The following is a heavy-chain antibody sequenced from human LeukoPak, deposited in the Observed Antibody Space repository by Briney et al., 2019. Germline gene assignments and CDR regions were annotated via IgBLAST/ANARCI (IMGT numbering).Heavy chain of an antibody. Sequence: GESLEISCKGSGYIFTSYWIGWVRQMPGKGLEWMGITYPGDSDTRYSPSFQGQVTISADKSISTAYLQWSSLKASDTAMYYCARSPEPTIAAAGTNWFDPWGQGTLVTVSS. CDR3: ARSPEPTIAAAGTNWFDP. J-gene: IGHJ5*02. CDR1: GYIFTSYW. D-gene: IGHD6-13*01. CDR2: TYPGDSDT. V-gene: IGHV5-51*01.